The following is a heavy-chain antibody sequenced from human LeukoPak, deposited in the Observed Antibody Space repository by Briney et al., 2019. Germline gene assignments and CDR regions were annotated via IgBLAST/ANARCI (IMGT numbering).Heavy chain of an antibody. CDR2: ISGSGGST. J-gene: IGHJ6*02. CDR1: GFTFSSYA. D-gene: IGHD6-6*01. CDR3: AKLSSSSFYYYYYGMDV. V-gene: IGHV3-23*01. Sequence: PGGSLRLSCAASGFTFSSYAMSWVRQAPGKGLEWVSAISGSGGSTYYADSVKGRFTISRDNSKNTLYLQMNSLRAEDTAVYYCAKLSSSSFYYYYYGMDVWGQGTTVTVSS.